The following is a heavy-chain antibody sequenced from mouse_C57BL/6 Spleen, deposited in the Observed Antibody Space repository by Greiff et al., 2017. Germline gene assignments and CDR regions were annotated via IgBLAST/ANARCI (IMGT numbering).Heavy chain of an antibody. J-gene: IGHJ2*01. Sequence: VQLQQPGAELVKPGASVKMSCKASGYTFTSYWITWVKQRPGQGLEWIGDIYPGSGSTNYNEKFKSKATLTVDTSSSTAYMQLSSLTSEDSAVYYCAREGVGSSPFDYWCQGTTLTVSS. D-gene: IGHD1-1*01. V-gene: IGHV1-55*01. CDR1: GYTFTSYW. CDR2: IYPGSGST. CDR3: AREGVGSSPFDY.